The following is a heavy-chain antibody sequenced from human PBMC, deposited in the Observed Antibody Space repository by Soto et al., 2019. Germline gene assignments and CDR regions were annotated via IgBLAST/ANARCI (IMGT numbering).Heavy chain of an antibody. J-gene: IGHJ6*03. CDR3: ARGYYDFWSGGYYYYYYMDV. CDR1: GGSFSGYY. D-gene: IGHD3-3*01. V-gene: IGHV4-34*01. CDR2: INHSGST. Sequence: SETLSLTCAVYGGSFSGYYWSWIRQPPGKGLEWIGEINHSGSTNYNPSLKSRVTISVDTSKNQFSLKLSSVTAADTAVYYCARGYYDFWSGGYYYYYYMDVWGKGTTVTVSS.